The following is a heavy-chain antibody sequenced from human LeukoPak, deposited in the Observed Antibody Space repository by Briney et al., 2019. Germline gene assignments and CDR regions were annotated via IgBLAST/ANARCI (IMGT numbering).Heavy chain of an antibody. D-gene: IGHD4-11*01. CDR3: AKDFYSIRSEWFGP. CDR2: IRYDGSNK. J-gene: IGHJ5*02. V-gene: IGHV3-30*02. Sequence: GGSLRLSCAASGFTFSSYGMHRVRQAPGKGLEWVAFIRYDGSNKYYADSVKGRFTISRDNSKNTLYLQMNSLRAEDTAVYYCAKDFYSIRSEWFGPWGQGTLVTVSS. CDR1: GFTFSSYG.